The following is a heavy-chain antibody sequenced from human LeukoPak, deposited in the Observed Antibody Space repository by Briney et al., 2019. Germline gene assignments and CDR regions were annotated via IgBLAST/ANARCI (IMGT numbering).Heavy chain of an antibody. Sequence: GGSLRLSCAASGFMFSNFAMSWVRQAPGKGLEWVSTIYYSGGNTYSADSVKGRFTISRDNAKNTLYLQMNSLRAEDTAVYYCARAGPADYWGQGTLVTVSS. CDR2: IYYSGGNT. V-gene: IGHV3-23*01. CDR3: ARAGPADY. J-gene: IGHJ4*02. CDR1: GFMFSNFA.